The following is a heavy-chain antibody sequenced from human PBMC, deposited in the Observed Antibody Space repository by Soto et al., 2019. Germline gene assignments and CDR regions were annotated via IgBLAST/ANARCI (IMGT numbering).Heavy chain of an antibody. V-gene: IGHV3-73*01. CDR2: IRSKPNNYAT. J-gene: IGHJ4*02. Sequence: EVQLVECGGGLVQPGGSLKLSCAASGFTFSGCAMHWVRQASGKGLEWLGRIRSKPNNYATEYAASVQGRFTISRDDSKNTAFLEMNSLKTEDTAVYYCTRWAYSYGWYFDYWGQGALVTVSS. CDR1: GFTFSGCA. CDR3: TRWAYSYGWYFDY. D-gene: IGHD6-19*01.